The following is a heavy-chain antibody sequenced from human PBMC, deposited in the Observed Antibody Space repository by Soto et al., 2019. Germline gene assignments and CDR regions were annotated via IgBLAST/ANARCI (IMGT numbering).Heavy chain of an antibody. CDR3: AREGSSVVGNWLDP. V-gene: IGHV4-31*03. J-gene: IGHJ5*02. CDR1: GGSISSGGDY. CDR2: IYYSGST. D-gene: IGHD2-21*01. Sequence: SETLSLTCTVSGGSISSGGDYWSWVRQHPGKGLEWIGYIYYSGSTYYNPSLKSRVTISIDTSKNQFSLKLSSVTVADTAVYYCAREGSSVVGNWLDPWGQGTMLTV.